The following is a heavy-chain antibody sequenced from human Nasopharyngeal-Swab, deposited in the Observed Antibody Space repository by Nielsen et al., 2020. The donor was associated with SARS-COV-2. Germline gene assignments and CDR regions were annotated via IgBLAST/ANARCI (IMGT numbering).Heavy chain of an antibody. V-gene: IGHV3-7*01. CDR1: GLTFSSYW. J-gene: IGHJ4*02. CDR3: ATYGGNSGGGY. Sequence: GESLKISCAASGLTFSSYWMSWVRQAPGKGLGWVANIKQDGSEKYYMDSVKGRFTISRDNAKNSLDLQMNSLRDEDTAIYYCATYGGNSGGGYWGQGTLVTVSS. CDR2: IKQDGSEK. D-gene: IGHD4-23*01.